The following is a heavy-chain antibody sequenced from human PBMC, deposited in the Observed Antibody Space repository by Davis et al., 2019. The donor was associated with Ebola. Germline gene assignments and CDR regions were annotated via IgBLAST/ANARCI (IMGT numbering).Heavy chain of an antibody. V-gene: IGHV4-39*07. CDR3: ARGRYYDSSGYYARARYFDY. Sequence: SETLSLTCTVSGDSVTTSRYYWSWIRQPPGKGLEWIGEINHSGSTNYNPSLKSRVTISVDTSKHQFSLKLSSVTAADTAVYYFARGRYYDSSGYYARARYFDYWGQGTLVTVSS. J-gene: IGHJ4*02. D-gene: IGHD3-22*01. CDR1: GDSVTTSRYY. CDR2: INHSGST.